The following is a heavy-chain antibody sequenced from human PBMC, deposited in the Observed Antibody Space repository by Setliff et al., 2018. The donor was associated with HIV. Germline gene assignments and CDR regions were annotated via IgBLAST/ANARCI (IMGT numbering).Heavy chain of an antibody. CDR3: VCRTVVAGKGLPPDS. CDR2: VDTEDGET. Sequence: ASVKVSCKASGYSFTDYYMHWVQQAPGKGLEWMGRVDTEDGETVHAQKFQGRVTMTEDTSTDTAYMELSSLRSEDTALFYCVCRTVVAGKGLPPDSWGQGTLVTVSS. CDR1: GYSFTDYY. V-gene: IGHV1-69-2*01. D-gene: IGHD6-19*01. J-gene: IGHJ4*02.